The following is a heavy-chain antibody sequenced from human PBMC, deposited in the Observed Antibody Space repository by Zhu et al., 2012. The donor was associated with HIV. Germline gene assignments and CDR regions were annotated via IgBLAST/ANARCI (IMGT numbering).Heavy chain of an antibody. CDR2: ISYSGST. CDR1: GGSISSHY. CDR3: ASNYYGFGRSDWYFDL. J-gene: IGHJ2*01. Sequence: QVQLQESGPGLVKPSETLSLTCTVSGGSISSHYWSWIRQPPGKGLEWIGYISYSGSTNYNPSLKSRVTISVDTSKNQFSLKLSSVTAADTAVYYCASNYYGFGRSDWYFDLWGLAPWSLSPQ. D-gene: IGHD3-10*01. V-gene: IGHV4-59*11.